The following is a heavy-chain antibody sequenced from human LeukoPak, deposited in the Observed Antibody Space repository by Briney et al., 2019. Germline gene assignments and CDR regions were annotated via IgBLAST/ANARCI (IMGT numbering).Heavy chain of an antibody. CDR1: GFTFSSYA. CDR2: ISGSGKST. Sequence: GGSLRLSCAASGFTFSSYAMSWVRQAPGKGLEWVSAISGSGKSTYYADSVKGRFTISRDNSKNTLNLQMNRLRAEDTAVYYCAKDTGSVSYESGGYWGQGTLVTVSS. V-gene: IGHV3-23*01. D-gene: IGHD1-26*01. CDR3: AKDTGSVSYESGGY. J-gene: IGHJ4*02.